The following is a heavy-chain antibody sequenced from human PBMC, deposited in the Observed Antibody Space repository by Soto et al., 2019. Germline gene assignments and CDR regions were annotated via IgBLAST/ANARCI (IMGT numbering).Heavy chain of an antibody. V-gene: IGHV3-11*01. CDR1: GFTFSDDY. J-gene: IGHJ4*02. D-gene: IGHD5-18*01. CDR3: ARASSPRDPWLDY. Sequence: GGSLRLSCGASGFTFSDDYMSWIRQAPGKGLEWVSYISSSGGTIYYADSVKGRFTISRDNAKNSLFLQMNSLRADDTAVYYCARASSPRDPWLDYWGQGALVTVSS. CDR2: ISSSGGTI.